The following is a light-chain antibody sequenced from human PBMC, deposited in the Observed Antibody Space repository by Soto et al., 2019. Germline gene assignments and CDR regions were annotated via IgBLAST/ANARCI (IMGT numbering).Light chain of an antibody. CDR2: GAS. J-gene: IGKJ5*01. CDR1: QSVSSD. Sequence: EIVMTQSPATLSVSPVERATLSCRASQSVSSDLAWYQQKPGQAPRVLIYGASTRATGIPARFSGSGSGTEFTLTISNLQSDDFATYYCHSRAFGQGTRLEIK. CDR3: HSRA. V-gene: IGKV3-15*01.